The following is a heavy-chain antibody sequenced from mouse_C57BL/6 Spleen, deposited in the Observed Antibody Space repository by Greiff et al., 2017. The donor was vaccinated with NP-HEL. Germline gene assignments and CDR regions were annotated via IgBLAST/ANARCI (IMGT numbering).Heavy chain of an antibody. Sequence: VQLQESGAELARPGASVKLSCKASGYTFTSYGISWVKQRTGQGLEWIGEIYPRSGNTYYNEKFKGKATLTADKSSSTAYMELRSLTSEDSAVYFCASPAQATVYYAMDYWGQGTSVTVSS. CDR1: GYTFTSYG. D-gene: IGHD3-2*02. CDR3: ASPAQATVYYAMDY. J-gene: IGHJ4*01. CDR2: IYPRSGNT. V-gene: IGHV1-81*01.